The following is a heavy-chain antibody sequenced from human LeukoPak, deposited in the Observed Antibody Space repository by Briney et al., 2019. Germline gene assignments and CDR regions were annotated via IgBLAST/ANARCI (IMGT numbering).Heavy chain of an antibody. CDR1: GFTFSSYA. J-gene: IGHJ4*02. CDR2: ISGSGGST. CDR3: AKGPRDDYFDY. V-gene: IGHV3-23*01. Sequence: PGGPLRLSCAASGFTFSSYAMSWVRQAPGKGLEGVSAISGSGGSTYYADSVKGRFTISRDNSKHTLYLQMNSLRAEDTAVYYCAKGPRDDYFDYWGQGTLVTVSS.